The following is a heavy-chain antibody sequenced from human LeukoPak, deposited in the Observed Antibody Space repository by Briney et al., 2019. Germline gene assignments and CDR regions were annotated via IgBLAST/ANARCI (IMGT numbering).Heavy chain of an antibody. CDR1: GFTFSSYA. J-gene: IGHJ4*02. CDR2: ISAGGDTT. D-gene: IGHD6-25*01. Sequence: GGSLRLSCAASGFTFSSYAMSWVRQAPGGGLEWVSGISAGGDTTYTADSVGGRLTISRDNSNNTLYLQMNTLTAEDTAVYYCAAISYSGTWPVGYWGQGILVTVTA. CDR3: AAISYSGTWPVGY. V-gene: IGHV3-23*01.